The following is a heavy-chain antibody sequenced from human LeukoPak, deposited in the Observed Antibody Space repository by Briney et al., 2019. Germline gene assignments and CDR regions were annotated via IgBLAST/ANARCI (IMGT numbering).Heavy chain of an antibody. CDR3: AELDMIGGV. D-gene: IGHD3-10*02. J-gene: IGHJ6*04. V-gene: IGHV3-21*01. CDR1: GFTFSSYS. Sequence: KTGGSLRLSCAASGFTFSSYSMNWVRQAPGKGLEWVSSISGSSSYIYYADSVKGRFTISRHNAKNSLYLQMNSLRAEDTAVYYCAELDMIGGVWGKGTTVTISS. CDR2: ISGSSSYI.